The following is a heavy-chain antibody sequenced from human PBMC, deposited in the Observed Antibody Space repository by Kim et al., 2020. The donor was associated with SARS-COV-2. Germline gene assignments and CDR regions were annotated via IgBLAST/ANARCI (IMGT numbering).Heavy chain of an antibody. D-gene: IGHD5-12*01. Sequence: GGSLRLSCSASGFTFSTYAIHWVRQAPGKGLEYVSAISSNGGSTYYADSVKDRFTISRDNSKNTLYLQMSSLRAEDTAVYYCVKDRKGSPTNMVATSYAFDIWGQGTMVTVSS. CDR1: GFTFSTYA. V-gene: IGHV3-64D*06. J-gene: IGHJ3*02. CDR3: VKDRKGSPTNMVATSYAFDI. CDR2: ISSNGGST.